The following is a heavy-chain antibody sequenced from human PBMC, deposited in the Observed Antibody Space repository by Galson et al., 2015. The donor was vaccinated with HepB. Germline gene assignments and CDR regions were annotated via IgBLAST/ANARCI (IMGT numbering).Heavy chain of an antibody. V-gene: IGHV3-30*04. CDR1: GFTFSSYA. Sequence: SLRLSCAASGFTFSSYAMNWVRQAPGKGLEWVAVLSSHGDNEYYADSVKGRFTISRDNSENTVYLQMHSLRVEDTAVYYCARTFYFDSWGQGTRATVSS. CDR3: ARTFYFDS. J-gene: IGHJ4*02. D-gene: IGHD3-16*01. CDR2: LSSHGDNE.